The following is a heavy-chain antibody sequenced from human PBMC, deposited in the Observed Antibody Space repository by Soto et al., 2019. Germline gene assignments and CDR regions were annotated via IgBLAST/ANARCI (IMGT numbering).Heavy chain of an antibody. V-gene: IGHV1-18*01. D-gene: IGHD6-13*01. Sequence: GASVKVSCKASGYTFTSYGISWVRQAPGQGLEWIGWISAYNGNTNYAQKFRGRVTMATDTSTSTVYMDLSSLRSDDTAVYYCARDLAAADYWGQGTLVTVSS. CDR3: ARDLAAADY. CDR1: GYTFTSYG. J-gene: IGHJ4*02. CDR2: ISAYNGNT.